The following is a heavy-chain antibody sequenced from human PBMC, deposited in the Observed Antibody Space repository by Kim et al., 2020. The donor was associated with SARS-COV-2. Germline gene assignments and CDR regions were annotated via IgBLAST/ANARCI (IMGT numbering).Heavy chain of an antibody. J-gene: IGHJ4*02. CDR3: ARGGPDYGAHGDY. Sequence: YTQRLQGRVSMTTDPSTSTAYMELRSLRSDDTAVYYCARGGPDYGAHGDYWGQGTMVTVSS. V-gene: IGHV1-18*01. D-gene: IGHD4-17*01.